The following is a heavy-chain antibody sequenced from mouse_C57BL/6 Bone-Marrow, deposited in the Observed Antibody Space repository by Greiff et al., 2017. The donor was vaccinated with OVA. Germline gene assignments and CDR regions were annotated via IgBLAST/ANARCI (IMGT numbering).Heavy chain of an antibody. Sequence: EVQRVESGPGLAKPSQTLSLTCSVTGYSITSDYWNWIRKFPGNKLEYMGYISYSGSTYYNPSLKSRISITRDTSKNQYYLQLNSVTTEDTSTYDCARGVLRCLYAMDYGGQGTSVTVTS. CDR1: GYSITSDY. CDR2: ISYSGST. V-gene: IGHV3-8*01. CDR3: ARGVLRCLYAMDY. J-gene: IGHJ4*01. D-gene: IGHD1-1*01.